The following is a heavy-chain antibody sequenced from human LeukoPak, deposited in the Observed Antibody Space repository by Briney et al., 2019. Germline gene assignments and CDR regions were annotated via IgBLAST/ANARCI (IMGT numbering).Heavy chain of an antibody. CDR1: GGSISSGGSY. D-gene: IGHD5-24*01. J-gene: IGHJ5*02. CDR2: IYYSGRT. CDR3: ARHVMAVAPGCFDP. V-gene: IGHV4-61*08. Sequence: PSETLSLTCTVSGGSISSGGSYWSWIRQHPGKGLEWIGYIYYSGRTNYNPSLKSRVTISVDTSKNHFSLKLTSVTPADTAVYYCARHVMAVAPGCFDPWGQGTLVTVSS.